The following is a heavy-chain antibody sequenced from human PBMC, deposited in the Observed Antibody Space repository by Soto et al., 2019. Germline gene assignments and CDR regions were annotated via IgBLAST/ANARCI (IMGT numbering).Heavy chain of an antibody. CDR2: INAGNGNT. V-gene: IGHV1-3*05. J-gene: IGHJ6*02. CDR1: GYTFTSYA. Sequence: QVQLVQSGAEEKKPGASVKVSCKASGYTFTSYAMHWVRQAPGQRLEWMGWINAGNGNTKYSQKFQGRVTITRDTSASTAYMGLSSLRSEDTAVYYCARGGGVITLNYYYYGMDVWGQGTTVTVSS. D-gene: IGHD3-10*01. CDR3: ARGGGVITLNYYYYGMDV.